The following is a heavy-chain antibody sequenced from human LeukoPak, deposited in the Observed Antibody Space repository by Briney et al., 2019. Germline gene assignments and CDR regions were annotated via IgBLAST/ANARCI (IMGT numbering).Heavy chain of an antibody. CDR2: IYYSGST. D-gene: IGHD3-22*01. J-gene: IGHJ4*02. Sequence: SETLSLTCTVSGASVSSGSYYWSWIRQPPGKGLEWIEYIYYSGSTNYNPSLKSRVTISVDTSKNQFSLKLSSVTAADTAVYYCASRYYYDSSGLNDYWGQGTLVTVSS. V-gene: IGHV4-61*01. CDR1: GASVSSGSYY. CDR3: ASRYYYDSSGLNDY.